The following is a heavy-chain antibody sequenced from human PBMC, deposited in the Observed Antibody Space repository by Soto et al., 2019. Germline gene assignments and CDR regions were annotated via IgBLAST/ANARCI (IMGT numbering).Heavy chain of an antibody. CDR2: INHSGRT. CDR3: ARGRIWFGAFDI. J-gene: IGHJ3*02. D-gene: IGHD3-10*01. CDR1: GGSFRGCY. Sequence: QVQLQQSGAGLLKPSETLSLTCAASGGSFRGCYWCWIRQPPGKGLEWIGEINHSGRTNYNPSLKSRVTISVDTSKNKFSLKMSSVTAADTAVYYCARGRIWFGAFDIWGQGTMVTVSS. V-gene: IGHV4-34*01.